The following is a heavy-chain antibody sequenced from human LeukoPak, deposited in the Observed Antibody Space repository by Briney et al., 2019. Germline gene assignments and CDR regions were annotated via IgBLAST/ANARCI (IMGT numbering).Heavy chain of an antibody. V-gene: IGHV3-23*01. J-gene: IGHJ6*02. D-gene: IGHD4-17*01. CDR3: AKASGDNYYHGLDV. Sequence: GGSLRLSCAASGFTFSSCAMSWVRQAPGKGLEYISGISGSGGTTFYADSVKGRFTISRDKSKNTLSLQMNSLRAEDTAIYYCAKASGDNYYHGLDVWGQGTTVTVSS. CDR2: ISGSGGTT. CDR1: GFTFSSCA.